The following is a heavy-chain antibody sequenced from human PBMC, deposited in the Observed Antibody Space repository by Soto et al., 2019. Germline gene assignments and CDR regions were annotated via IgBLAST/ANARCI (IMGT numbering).Heavy chain of an antibody. J-gene: IGHJ5*02. Sequence: GGSLRLSCAASGFTFSSYSMNWVRQAPGKGLEWVSSISSSSSYIYYADSVKGRFTISRDNAKNSLYLQMNSLRAEDTAVYYCARDPNWPKGGCFDPWGQGTLVTVSS. CDR1: GFTFSSYS. D-gene: IGHD1-1*01. CDR2: ISSSSSYI. V-gene: IGHV3-21*01. CDR3: ARDPNWPKGGCFDP.